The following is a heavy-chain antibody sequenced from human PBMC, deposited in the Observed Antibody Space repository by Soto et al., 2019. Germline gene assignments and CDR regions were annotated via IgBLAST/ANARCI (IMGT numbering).Heavy chain of an antibody. V-gene: IGHV4-30-2*01. J-gene: IGHJ6*02. CDR1: GGSISSGGYS. D-gene: IGHD3-3*01. CDR3: ARGDFWSGSYYYYGMDV. CDR2: IYHSGST. Sequence: SETLSLTCAVSGGSISSGGYSWSWIRQPPGKGLEWIGYIYHSGSTYYNPSLKSRVAISVDRSKNQFSLKLSSVTAADTAVYYCARGDFWSGSYYYYGMDVWVQGTTVTVSS.